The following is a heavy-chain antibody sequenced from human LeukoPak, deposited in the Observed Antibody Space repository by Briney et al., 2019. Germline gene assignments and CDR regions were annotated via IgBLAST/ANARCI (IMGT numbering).Heavy chain of an antibody. J-gene: IGHJ3*02. D-gene: IGHD3-3*02. V-gene: IGHV4-30-4*01. Sequence: SETQSLTCTVSGGSISSGDYYWSWIRQPPGKGLEWIGYIYYSGSTYYNPSLKSRVTISVDTSKNQFSLKLSSVTAADTAVYYCARVSGTYDAFDIWGQGTMVTVSS. CDR1: GGSISSGDYY. CDR3: ARVSGTYDAFDI. CDR2: IYYSGST.